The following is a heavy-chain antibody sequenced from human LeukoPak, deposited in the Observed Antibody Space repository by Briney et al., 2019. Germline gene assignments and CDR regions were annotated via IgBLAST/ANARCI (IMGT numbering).Heavy chain of an antibody. V-gene: IGHV4-61*02. J-gene: IGHJ4*02. CDR1: GGSISSDSYY. Sequence: PSETLPLTCTVSGGSISSDSYYWTWIRQPAGKGLEWIGRVYTSGSTDFNPSLKSRVSISLDTSKNQFSLKLSSVTAADTAVYYCARGYTYGHGAMFDYWGQGTLVTVSS. CDR3: ARGYTYGHGAMFDY. D-gene: IGHD5-18*01. CDR2: VYTSGST.